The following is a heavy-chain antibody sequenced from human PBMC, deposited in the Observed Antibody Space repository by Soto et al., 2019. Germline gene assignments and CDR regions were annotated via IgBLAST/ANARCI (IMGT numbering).Heavy chain of an antibody. Sequence: QVQLQESGPGLVKPSQTLSLTCTVSGGSISSGDYYWSWIRQPPGKGLERIGYIYYSGSTYYNPALQRRVTISVEPSKNRSSLKRSSVAAADTAVYYCASYCHGCSCHPDYFASCGQGTLVTVSS. CDR3: ASYCHGCSCHPDYFAS. CDR2: IYYSGST. CDR1: GGSISSGDYY. D-gene: IGHD2-15*01. V-gene: IGHV4-30-4*01. J-gene: IGHJ4*02.